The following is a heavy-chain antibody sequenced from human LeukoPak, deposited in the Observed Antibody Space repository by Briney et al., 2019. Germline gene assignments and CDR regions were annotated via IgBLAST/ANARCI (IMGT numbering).Heavy chain of an antibody. V-gene: IGHV7-4-1*02. CDR2: ISTSTGNP. CDR3: ARDRGGYMAY. Sequence: EASVKVSCKASGYSFTIYAINWVRQAPGQGLEWMGWISTSTGNPTYAPAFAGRFLFSLDTSVNTAYLQINSLQPDDTAIYYCARDRGGYMAYWGQGTLLTVSS. CDR1: GYSFTIYA. J-gene: IGHJ4*02. D-gene: IGHD5-12*01.